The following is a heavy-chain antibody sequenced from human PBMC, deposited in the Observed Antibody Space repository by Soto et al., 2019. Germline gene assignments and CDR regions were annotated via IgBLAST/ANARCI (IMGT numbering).Heavy chain of an antibody. Sequence: PGGSLRLSCAASGFTFRSYSMNWVRQAPGKGLEWVASISTRSSYKFFADSLKGRFTISRDNAKNSLSLQMNSLRAEDTAVYYCARGFNFDSEWAYGEGFDLWGLGTMVTVSS. D-gene: IGHD3-22*01. CDR1: GFTFRSYS. CDR2: ISTRSSYK. J-gene: IGHJ3*01. V-gene: IGHV3-21*01. CDR3: ARGFNFDSEWAYGEGFDL.